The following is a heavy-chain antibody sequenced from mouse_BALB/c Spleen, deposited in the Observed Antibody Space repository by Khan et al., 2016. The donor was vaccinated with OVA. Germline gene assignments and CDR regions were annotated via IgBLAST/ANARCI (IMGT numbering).Heavy chain of an antibody. D-gene: IGHD1-2*01. CDR3: ARTARITY. CDR2: ISYSGST. V-gene: IGHV3-1*02. J-gene: IGHJ2*01. Sequence: VQLQESGPGLVKPSQSLSLTCTVTGYSITSGYGWHWIRQFPGNKLEWMGYISYSGSTNYNPSLKSRISITRDTSKNQFFLQLNSVTTEDTATYYCARTARITYWGQGTTLTVSS. CDR1: GYSITSGYG.